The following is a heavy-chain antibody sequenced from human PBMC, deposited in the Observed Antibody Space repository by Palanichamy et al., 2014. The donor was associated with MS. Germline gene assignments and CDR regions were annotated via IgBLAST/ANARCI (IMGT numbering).Heavy chain of an antibody. J-gene: IGHJ3*02. D-gene: IGHD3-22*01. CDR1: GYSFTIYW. CDR2: IYPGDSDT. Sequence: EVQLVQSGAEVKKPGESLKISCKGSGYSFTIYWIGWVRQMPGKGLEWMGIIYPGDSDTRYIPSFQGQVTISADKSISTAYLQWSTLKASDTAMYYCARQLGDSSGYYFGAFDIWGQGTMVTVSS. CDR3: ARQLGDSSGYYFGAFDI. V-gene: IGHV5-51*01.